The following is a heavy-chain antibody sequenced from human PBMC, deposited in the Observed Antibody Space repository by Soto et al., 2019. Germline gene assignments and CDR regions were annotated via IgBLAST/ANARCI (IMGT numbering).Heavy chain of an antibody. CDR2: IKQDGSEK. V-gene: IGHV3-7*01. CDR1: GFTFSSYW. J-gene: IGHJ6*02. Sequence: GGSLRLSCAASGFTFSSYWMSWVRQAPGKGLEWVANIKQDGSEKYYVDSVKGRFTISRDNAKNSLYLQMNSLRAEDTAVYYCARGAIAAAGMPYYYYGMDVWGQGTTVTVSS. D-gene: IGHD6-13*01. CDR3: ARGAIAAAGMPYYYYGMDV.